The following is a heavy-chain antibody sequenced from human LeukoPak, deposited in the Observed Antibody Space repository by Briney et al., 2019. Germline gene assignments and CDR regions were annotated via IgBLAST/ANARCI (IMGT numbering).Heavy chain of an antibody. D-gene: IGHD2-2*01. CDR3: ARAGPGYCSSTSCYYFDY. CDR1: GGSISSYY. V-gene: IGHV4-59*01. CDR2: IYYSGST. J-gene: IGHJ4*02. Sequence: SETLTLTCIVSGGSISSYYWSWIRQPPGKGLEWMGYIYYSGSTNYNPTQRIRVTISVDPPKNQFSLELNSVTTAATAVYYCARAGPGYCSSTSCYYFDYWGPGTLVTVSS.